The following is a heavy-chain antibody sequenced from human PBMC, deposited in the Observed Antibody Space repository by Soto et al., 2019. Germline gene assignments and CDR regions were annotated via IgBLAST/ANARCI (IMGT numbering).Heavy chain of an antibody. Sequence: QVQLVQSGAEVKKRGSSVKVSCKASGGTFSSEAISWVRQAPGQGLEWVGGIIPMLGTVNYIQKFQGRVTITADESTSTAYMELRSLIPDDTAVYYCARSTILGVVIVPDFDFWGQGTLVTVSS. CDR3: ARSTILGVVIVPDFDF. J-gene: IGHJ4*02. V-gene: IGHV1-69*11. CDR1: GGTFSSEA. CDR2: IIPMLGTV. D-gene: IGHD3-3*01.